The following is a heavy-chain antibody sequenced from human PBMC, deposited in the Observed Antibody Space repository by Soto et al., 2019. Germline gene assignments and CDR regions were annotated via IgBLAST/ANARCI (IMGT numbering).Heavy chain of an antibody. D-gene: IGHD2-21*02. Sequence: QVQLQESGPGLVKPSQTLSLTCTVSGGSISSGGYYWSWIRQHPGKGLEWIGYIYYSGSTYYNPSLKSRVTISVDTSKDQFSLKLSSVTAADTAVYYCARCGGDHGVWFDPWGQGTLVTVSS. CDR1: GGSISSGGYY. J-gene: IGHJ5*02. CDR3: ARCGGDHGVWFDP. CDR2: IYYSGST. V-gene: IGHV4-31*03.